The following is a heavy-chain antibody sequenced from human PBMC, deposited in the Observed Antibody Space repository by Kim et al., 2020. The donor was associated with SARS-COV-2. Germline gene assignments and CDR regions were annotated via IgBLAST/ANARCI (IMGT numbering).Heavy chain of an antibody. V-gene: IGHV1-69*04. CDR1: GGTFSSYA. Sequence: SVKVSCKASGGTFSSYAISWVRQAPGQGLEWMGRIIPILGIANYAQKFQGRVTITADKSTSTAYMELSSLRSEDTAVYYCARDPDTRYYGMDVWGQGTTVTVSS. D-gene: IGHD5-18*01. CDR3: ARDPDTRYYGMDV. CDR2: IIPILGIA. J-gene: IGHJ6*02.